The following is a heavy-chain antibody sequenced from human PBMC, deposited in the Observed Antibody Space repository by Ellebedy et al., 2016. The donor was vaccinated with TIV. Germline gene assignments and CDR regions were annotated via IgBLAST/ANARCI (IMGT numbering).Heavy chain of an antibody. CDR2: INSDGSST. Sequence: GESLKISCAASGFTFSSYWMHWVRQAPGKGLVWVSRINSDGSSTSYADSVKGRFTISRDNAKNTLYLQMNSLRAEDTAVYYCARNTVSTPGDYWGQGTLVTVSS. CDR3: ARNTVSTPGDY. J-gene: IGHJ4*02. D-gene: IGHD5/OR15-5a*01. V-gene: IGHV3-74*01. CDR1: GFTFSSYW.